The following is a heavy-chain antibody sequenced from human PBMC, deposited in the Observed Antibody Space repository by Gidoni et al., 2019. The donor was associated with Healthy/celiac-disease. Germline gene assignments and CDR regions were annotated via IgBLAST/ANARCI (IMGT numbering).Heavy chain of an antibody. CDR2: IYYSGST. CDR3: ARRYRGYWYFDL. Sequence: QVQLQESGPGLVKPSETLSLTCTVSGGSISSYYWSWIRQPPGKGLEWIGYIYYSGSTNYNPSLKSRVTISVDTSKNQFSLKLSSVTAADTAVYYCARRYRGYWYFDLWGRGTLVTVSS. CDR1: GGSISSYY. J-gene: IGHJ2*01. D-gene: IGHD1-1*01. V-gene: IGHV4-59*01.